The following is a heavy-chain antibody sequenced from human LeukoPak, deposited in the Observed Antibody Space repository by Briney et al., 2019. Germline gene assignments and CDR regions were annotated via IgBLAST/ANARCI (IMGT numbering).Heavy chain of an antibody. J-gene: IGHJ4*02. D-gene: IGHD6-19*01. CDR2: INPSDNTK. CDR3: TRDPSNTSGYYIYFDY. CDR1: GYTFTSYY. Sequence: ASVKVSCKASGYTFTSYYMHWVRQAPGQGLEWMGIINPSDNTKYYTRKFQGRVTMTTDTSTSTAYMELRSLRSDDTAVYYCTRDPSNTSGYYIYFDYWGQGTLVTVSS. V-gene: IGHV1-46*01.